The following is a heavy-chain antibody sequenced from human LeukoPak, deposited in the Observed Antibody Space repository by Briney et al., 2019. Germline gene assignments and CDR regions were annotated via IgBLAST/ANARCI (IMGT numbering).Heavy chain of an antibody. J-gene: IGHJ4*02. Sequence: VASVNVSCKASGYTFTSYDINWVRQATGQGLEWMGWMNPNSGNTGYAQKFQGRVTMTRNNSISTAYMELSSLRSEDTALHYCARSTYDSSGYRLDSWGQGTLVTVS. D-gene: IGHD3-22*01. CDR3: ARSTYDSSGYRLDS. CDR1: GYTFTSYD. CDR2: MNPNSGNT. V-gene: IGHV1-8*01.